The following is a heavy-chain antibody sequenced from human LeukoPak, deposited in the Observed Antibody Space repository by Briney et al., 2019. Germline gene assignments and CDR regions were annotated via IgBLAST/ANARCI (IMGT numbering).Heavy chain of an antibody. J-gene: IGHJ3*02. CDR1: GYTFTDYF. CDR3: ARGPRITIFGVVMANDAFDI. CDR2: INPKSGGT. V-gene: IGHV1-2*02. D-gene: IGHD3-3*01. Sequence: ASVTVSCTASGYTFTDYFMNWVRQAPGQGLEWMGWINPKSGGTVYAQKFQGRVTMTRDTASSTAYMELSRLRFDDTVVYYCARGPRITIFGVVMANDAFDIWGQGTMVTVSS.